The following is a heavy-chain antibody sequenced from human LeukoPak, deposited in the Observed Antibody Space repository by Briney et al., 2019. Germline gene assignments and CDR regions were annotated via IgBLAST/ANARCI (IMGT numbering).Heavy chain of an antibody. D-gene: IGHD1-26*01. J-gene: IGHJ4*02. Sequence: PSETLSLTCTVTGGSISSYYWSWIRQPPGKGLEWIGYIYYSGSTNYNPSLKSRVTISVDTSKNQFSLKLSSVTAADTAVYYCASGRTEDKSDYWGQGTLVTVSS. CDR1: GGSISSYY. CDR2: IYYSGST. CDR3: ASGRTEDKSDY. V-gene: IGHV4-59*01.